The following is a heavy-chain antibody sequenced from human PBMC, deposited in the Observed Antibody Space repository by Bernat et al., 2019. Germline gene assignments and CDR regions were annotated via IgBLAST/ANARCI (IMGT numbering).Heavy chain of an antibody. D-gene: IGHD5-12*01. CDR1: GFTFSSYG. CDR3: ANGVVATGGFDY. Sequence: QVQLVESGGGVVQPGRSLRLSCAASGFTFSSYGMHWVRQAPGKGLEWVAVIWYDGSNKYYADSVKGRFTISRDNSKNTLYLQMNSLRAEDTAVYYCANGVVATGGFDYWGQGTLVTVSS. V-gene: IGHV3-33*06. CDR2: IWYDGSNK. J-gene: IGHJ4*02.